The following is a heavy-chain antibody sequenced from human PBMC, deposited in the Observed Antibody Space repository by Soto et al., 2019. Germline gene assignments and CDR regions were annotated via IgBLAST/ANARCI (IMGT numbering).Heavy chain of an antibody. J-gene: IGHJ4*02. V-gene: IGHV1-3*01. D-gene: IGHD6-19*01. CDR2: INAGNGNT. Sequence: GASVKVSCKASGYTFTSYAMHWVRQAPGQRLEWMGWINAGNGNTKYSQKFQGRVTITRDTSASTAYMELSSLRSEDTAVYYCARFPYSSGWSHPYFDYWGQGTLVTVSS. CDR3: ARFPYSSGWSHPYFDY. CDR1: GYTFTSYA.